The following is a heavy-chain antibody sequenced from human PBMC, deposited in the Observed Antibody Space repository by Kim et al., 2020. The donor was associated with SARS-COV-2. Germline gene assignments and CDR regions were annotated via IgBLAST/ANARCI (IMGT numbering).Heavy chain of an antibody. J-gene: IGHJ4*02. D-gene: IGHD1-26*01. CDR2: IKSKTDGETT. V-gene: IGHV3-15*01. CDR3: TTAHEGSGIYDFDY. CDR1: GFTFINAW. Sequence: GGSLRLSCAASGFTFINAWMSWVRQAPGKGLEWVGRIKSKTDGETTDYAAPVKGRFTISRDDSKNTLYLQMNSLKTEDTGVYYCTTAHEGSGIYDFDYWGQGALVTVSS.